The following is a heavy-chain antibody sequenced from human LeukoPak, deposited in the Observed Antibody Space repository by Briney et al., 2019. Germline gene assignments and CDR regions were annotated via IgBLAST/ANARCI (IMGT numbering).Heavy chain of an antibody. D-gene: IGHD3-16*01. CDR2: IYYSGST. Sequence: SETLSLTCTVSGGSISSSSYYWGWIRQPPGKGLEWIGSIYYSGSTYYNPSLKSRVTVSVDTSKNQFSLKLSSVTAADTAVYYCARDSMITFGGTHYMDVWGKGTTVTVSS. CDR1: GGSISSSSYY. J-gene: IGHJ6*03. V-gene: IGHV4-39*07. CDR3: ARDSMITFGGTHYMDV.